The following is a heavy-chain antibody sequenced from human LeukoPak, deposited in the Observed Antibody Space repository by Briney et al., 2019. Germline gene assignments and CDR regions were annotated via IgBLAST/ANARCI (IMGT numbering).Heavy chain of an antibody. V-gene: IGHV4-39*01. D-gene: IGHD3-9*01. Sequence: PSETLSLTCQVSGDSIRTNSYYWAWTRQHPGAGLEWIGSVFYSGSTYYTPSLKSRVYISADPSKNSFSLKLTSVTAADTAVYYCARQAGLDILAGYWFDLWGQGTLVSVS. J-gene: IGHJ5*02. CDR3: ARQAGLDILAGYWFDL. CDR1: GDSIRTNSYY. CDR2: VFYSGST.